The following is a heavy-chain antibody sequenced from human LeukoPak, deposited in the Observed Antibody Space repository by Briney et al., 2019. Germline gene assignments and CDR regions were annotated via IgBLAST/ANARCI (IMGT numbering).Heavy chain of an antibody. Sequence: ASVKVSCKASGDTFKNYDIRWVRQAPGQGLEWMGGILTVFGSTSYEQKFQGRVTITRDESTSTAYMELSSLTSEDTAVYYCARSQSAAYSFDYWGQGTLVIVSS. CDR1: GDTFKNYD. J-gene: IGHJ4*02. CDR2: ILTVFGST. V-gene: IGHV1-69*05. D-gene: IGHD4-11*01. CDR3: ARSQSAAYSFDY.